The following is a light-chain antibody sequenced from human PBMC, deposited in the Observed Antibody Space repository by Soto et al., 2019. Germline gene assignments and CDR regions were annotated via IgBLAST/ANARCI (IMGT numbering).Light chain of an antibody. J-gene: IGKJ4*01. Sequence: VMTQSHATLSVSPGERARLSCRFSQSINSNLAWYQQRPGQAPRLLIYGASTRATGIPARFSGSGSGTEFTLTISSLQSEDFAVYYCQQYNNWPPLTFGGGTKV. V-gene: IGKV3-15*01. CDR1: QSINSN. CDR3: QQYNNWPPLT. CDR2: GAS.